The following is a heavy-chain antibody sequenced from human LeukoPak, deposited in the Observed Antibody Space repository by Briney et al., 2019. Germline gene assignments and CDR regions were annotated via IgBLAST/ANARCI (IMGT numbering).Heavy chain of an antibody. Sequence: GGSLRLSCAASGFTVSSNYMSWVRQGPGQGLEWVAVIYSGGTTYYADSVKGRFTISRDNSKNTLYLQMNSLRVEDTAVYYCARSEAVWDYRYCFDCWGQGALVTVSS. CDR3: ARSEAVWDYRYCFDC. V-gene: IGHV3-66*01. CDR1: GFTVSSNY. J-gene: IGHJ4*02. CDR2: IYSGGTT. D-gene: IGHD2-15*01.